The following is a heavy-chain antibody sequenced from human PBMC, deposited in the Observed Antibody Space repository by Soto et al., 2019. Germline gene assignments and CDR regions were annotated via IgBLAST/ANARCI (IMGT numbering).Heavy chain of an antibody. Sequence: QVQLQESGPGLVKPSETLSLTCTVSGGSISSYYWSWIRQPPGKGLEWIGCIYSSGSTNYNPSLKGRVTMSLDTSKNQVSLNVTSVTAADTAVYYCAATPRYWGQGRLVTVSS. V-gene: IGHV4-59*01. CDR2: IYSSGST. D-gene: IGHD1-26*01. J-gene: IGHJ4*02. CDR1: GGSISSYY. CDR3: AATPRY.